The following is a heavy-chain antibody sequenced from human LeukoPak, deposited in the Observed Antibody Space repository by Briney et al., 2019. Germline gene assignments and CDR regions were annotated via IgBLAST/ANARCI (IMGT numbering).Heavy chain of an antibody. V-gene: IGHV1-18*01. CDR2: ISAYNGNT. CDR1: GGTFSSYA. J-gene: IGHJ5*02. D-gene: IGHD1-20*01. Sequence: ASVKVSCKASGGTFSSYAISWVRQAPGQGLEWMGWISAYNGNTNYAQKLQGRVTMATDTSTSTAYMELRSLRSDDTAVYYCARDADNWNNWFDPWGQGTLVTVSS. CDR3: ARDADNWNNWFDP.